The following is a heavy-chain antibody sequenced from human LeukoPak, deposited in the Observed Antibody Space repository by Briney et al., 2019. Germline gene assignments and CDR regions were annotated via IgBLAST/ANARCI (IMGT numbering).Heavy chain of an antibody. V-gene: IGHV6-1*01. Sequence: HSQTLSLTCAISGDSVSANGAAWNWIRQSPSRGLEWLGRTYYRSKWCNDYAVSVKSRITINPDTSKNQFSLQLNSVTPEDTAVYYCARVPYYDFQADAFDIWGQGTMVTVSS. CDR2: TYYRSKWCN. D-gene: IGHD3/OR15-3a*01. J-gene: IGHJ3*02. CDR3: ARVPYYDFQADAFDI. CDR1: GDSVSANGAA.